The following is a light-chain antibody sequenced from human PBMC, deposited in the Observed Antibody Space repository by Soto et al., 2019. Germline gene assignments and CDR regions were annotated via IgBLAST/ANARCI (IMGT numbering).Light chain of an antibody. V-gene: IGLV2-14*01. CDR2: EVT. CDR1: SGDIGGYNY. CDR3: SANAGGSTLV. Sequence: QSVLTQPASVSGSPGQSITISCTGTSGDIGGYNYVSWYQQHPGKAPKLLISEVTNRPSGVSNRFSGSKSGNTASLTISGLQAEDEADYYCSANAGGSTLVFGGGTKLTVL. J-gene: IGLJ2*01.